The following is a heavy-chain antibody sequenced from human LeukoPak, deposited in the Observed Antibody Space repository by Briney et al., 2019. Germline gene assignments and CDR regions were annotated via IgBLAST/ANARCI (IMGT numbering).Heavy chain of an antibody. CDR2: ISSSSSYT. CDR1: GFTFSTYW. CDR3: ASFRFDP. D-gene: IGHD2/OR15-2a*01. V-gene: IGHV3-11*03. Sequence: PGGSLRLSCAASGFTFSTYWMHWVRQAPGKGLEWVSYISSSSSYTNYADSVKGRFTISRDNAKNSLYLQMNSLRAEDTAVYYCASFRFDPWGQGTLVTVSS. J-gene: IGHJ5*02.